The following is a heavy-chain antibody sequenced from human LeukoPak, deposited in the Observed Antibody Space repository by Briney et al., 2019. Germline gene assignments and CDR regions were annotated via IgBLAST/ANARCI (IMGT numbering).Heavy chain of an antibody. Sequence: PGGSLRLSCVASGFTFSGSAIHWVRQAPGKGLEWVSYISSSSSTIYYADSVKGRFTISRDNAKNSLYLQMNSLRAEDTAVYYCARVLWSDSGSSDYWGQGTLVTVSS. D-gene: IGHD1-26*01. V-gene: IGHV3-48*04. CDR1: GFTFSGSA. CDR3: ARVLWSDSGSSDY. CDR2: ISSSSSTI. J-gene: IGHJ4*02.